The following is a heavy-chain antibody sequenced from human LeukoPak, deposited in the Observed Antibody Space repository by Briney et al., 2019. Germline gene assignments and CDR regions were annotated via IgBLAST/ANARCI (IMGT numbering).Heavy chain of an antibody. D-gene: IGHD2-15*01. J-gene: IGHJ4*02. Sequence: SETLSLTCAVYGGSFSGYYWSWIRQPPGKGLEWIGYIYHSGSTYYNPSLKSRVTISVDRSKNQFSLKLSSVTAADTAVYYCARVRGYANFDYWGQGTLVTVSS. CDR3: ARVRGYANFDY. V-gene: IGHV4-34*01. CDR1: GGSFSGYY. CDR2: IYHSGST.